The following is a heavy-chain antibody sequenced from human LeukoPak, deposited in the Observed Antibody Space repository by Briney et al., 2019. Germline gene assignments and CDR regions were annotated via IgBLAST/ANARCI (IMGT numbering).Heavy chain of an antibody. Sequence: ASVKVSCKASGYTFTNYYMHWVRQAPGQGLEWMGMISPSGGSTSYPQKFQGRVTMTRDTSTSTVYMELTSLRSEDTAVYFCARDGAAGTYYFDYWGQGTLVTVSS. CDR1: GYTFTNYY. CDR2: ISPSGGST. V-gene: IGHV1-46*01. CDR3: ARDGAAGTYYFDY. D-gene: IGHD6-13*01. J-gene: IGHJ4*02.